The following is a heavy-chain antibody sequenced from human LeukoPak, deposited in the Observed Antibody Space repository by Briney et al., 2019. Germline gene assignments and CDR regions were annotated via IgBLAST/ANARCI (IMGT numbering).Heavy chain of an antibody. Sequence: SETLSLTCTVSGYSISSGYYWGWIRQPPGKGLEWIGSIYHSGSTYYNPSLKSRVTISVDTSKNQFSLKLSSVTAADTAVYYCARQGGRYCSSTSCSTITFDYWGQGTLVTVSS. CDR2: IYHSGST. D-gene: IGHD2-2*01. CDR1: GYSISSGYY. V-gene: IGHV4-38-2*02. J-gene: IGHJ4*02. CDR3: ARQGGRYCSSTSCSTITFDY.